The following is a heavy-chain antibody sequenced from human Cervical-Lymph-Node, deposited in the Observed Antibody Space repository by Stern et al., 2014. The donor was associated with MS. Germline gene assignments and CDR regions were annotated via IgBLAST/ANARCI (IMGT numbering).Heavy chain of an antibody. J-gene: IGHJ5*02. CDR1: GYIFTDYY. Sequence: VQLVESGAEVEKPGASVKVSCKASGYIFTDYYLHWVRQAPGQGLEWMGRINPKSGGTSYAQSFQGRGTLTRDTSITTAYMDLSRLTSDDTAVYYCTRALRIADRPSPGGHWFDPWGQGTLVIVSS. CDR2: INPKSGGT. V-gene: IGHV1-2*02. CDR3: TRALRIADRPSPGGHWFDP. D-gene: IGHD6-6*01.